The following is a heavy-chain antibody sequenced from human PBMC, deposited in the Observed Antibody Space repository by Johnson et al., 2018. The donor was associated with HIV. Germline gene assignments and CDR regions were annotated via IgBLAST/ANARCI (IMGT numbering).Heavy chain of an antibody. CDR1: GFTFSSYG. D-gene: IGHD3-3*01. V-gene: IGHV3-30*02. CDR3: ARVGISDYDLAAFDI. J-gene: IGHJ3*02. CDR2: IRYDGSNK. Sequence: QMLLVESGGGVVQPGGSLRLSCAASGFTFSSYGMHWVRQAPGKGLEWVAFIRYDGSNKYYADSVKGRFTISGDSSKNTVFLQMNSLRVEDTAVYFCARVGISDYDLAAFDIWGQGTMVTVSS.